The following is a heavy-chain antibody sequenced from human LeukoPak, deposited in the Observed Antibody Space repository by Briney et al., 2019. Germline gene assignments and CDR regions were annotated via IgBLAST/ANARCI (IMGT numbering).Heavy chain of an antibody. CDR3: AREGGRYSYGTDI. CDR1: GGSISSGSYY. Sequence: SETLSLTCTVSGGSISSGSYYWSWIRQPAGKGLEWIGRIYTSGSTNYNPSLKSRVTISVDTSKNQFSLKLSSVTAADTAVYYCAREGGRYSYGTDIWGQGTMVTVSS. CDR2: IYTSGST. D-gene: IGHD5-18*01. V-gene: IGHV4-61*02. J-gene: IGHJ3*02.